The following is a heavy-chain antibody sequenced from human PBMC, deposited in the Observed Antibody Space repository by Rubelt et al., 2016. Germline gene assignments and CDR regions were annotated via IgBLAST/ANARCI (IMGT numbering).Heavy chain of an antibody. CDR2: ISSDGSNK. J-gene: IGHJ5*02. D-gene: IGHD5-18*01. V-gene: IGHV3-30*04. CDR3: ARVGTAVVTT. Sequence: RQAPGKGLEWVAVISSDGSNKYYADSVKGRFTISRDNSKNTLYLQMNSLRSEDTAVYYCARVGTAVVTTWGQGTLVTVSS.